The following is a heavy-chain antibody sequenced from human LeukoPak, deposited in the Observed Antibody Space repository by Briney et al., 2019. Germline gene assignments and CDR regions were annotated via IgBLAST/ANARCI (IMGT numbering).Heavy chain of an antibody. D-gene: IGHD3-9*01. V-gene: IGHV4-39*07. CDR3: ARVMAVLRYGADY. Sequence: PSETLSLTCTVSGVSISSSGSYWVWIRQPPGKGLDWIGTISYAGSPNYNPSLNSRVTMSSDTSSNQFSLRLSSVTDADTAMYYCARVMAVLRYGADYWGQGSLVTVSS. CDR2: ISYAGSP. CDR1: GVSISSSGSY. J-gene: IGHJ4*02.